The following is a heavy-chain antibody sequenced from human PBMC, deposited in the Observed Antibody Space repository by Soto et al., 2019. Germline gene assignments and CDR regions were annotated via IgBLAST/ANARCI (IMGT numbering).Heavy chain of an antibody. D-gene: IGHD6-13*01. CDR2: INHSGST. Sequence: QVQLQQWGAGLLKPSETLSLTCAVYGGSFSGYYWSWIRQPPGKGLEWIGEINHSGSTNYNPSLKSQVTRSVDTSKNQFSLKLSSVTAADTAVYYCAREKPYSSSWYHDYWGQGTLVTVSS. CDR3: AREKPYSSSWYHDY. CDR1: GGSFSGYY. V-gene: IGHV4-34*01. J-gene: IGHJ4*02.